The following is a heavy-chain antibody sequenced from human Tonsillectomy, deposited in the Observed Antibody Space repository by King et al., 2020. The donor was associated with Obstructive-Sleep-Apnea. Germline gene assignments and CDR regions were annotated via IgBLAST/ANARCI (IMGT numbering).Heavy chain of an antibody. CDR2: IYPGDCVT. Sequence: QLVQSGAEVKKPGESLKISCKVSGYSFTTYWIGWVRQMPGKALEWMGIIYPGDCVTRYCPYFQGQVTISADKSLSTAYLQWSSLKASDNAIYYCARRKWAWFFDIWGRGTLVTVSS. CDR1: GYSFTTYW. D-gene: IGHD2-8*01. CDR3: ARRKWAWFFDI. V-gene: IGHV5-51*01. J-gene: IGHJ2*01.